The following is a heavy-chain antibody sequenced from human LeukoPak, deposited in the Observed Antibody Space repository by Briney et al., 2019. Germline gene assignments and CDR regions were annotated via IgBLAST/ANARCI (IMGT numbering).Heavy chain of an antibody. CDR2: IMYDGSDK. Sequence: GGSLRLSCAASGFTFSSYTMNWVRQAPGKGLEWVAFIMYDGSDKYYADSVKGRFTISRDNAKNSLYLQMNSLRAEDTAVYYCARDREVYSSSPWDYWGQGTLVTVSS. CDR3: ARDREVYSSSPWDY. CDR1: GFTFSSYT. J-gene: IGHJ4*02. V-gene: IGHV3-30-3*01. D-gene: IGHD6-6*01.